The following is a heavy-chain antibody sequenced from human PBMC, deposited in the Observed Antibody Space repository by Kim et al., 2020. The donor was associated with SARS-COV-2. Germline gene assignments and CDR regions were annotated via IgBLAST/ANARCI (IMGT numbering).Heavy chain of an antibody. D-gene: IGHD3-22*01. CDR1: GFTFSSYS. CDR3: ARVFDYYDSSGYSSHDAFDI. J-gene: IGHJ3*02. V-gene: IGHV3-21*01. Sequence: GGSLRLSCAASGFTFSSYSMNWVRQAPGKGLEWVSSISSSSSYIYYADSVKGRFTISRDNAKNSLYLQMNSLRAEDTAVYYCARVFDYYDSSGYSSHDAFDIWGQGTMVTVSS. CDR2: ISSSSSYI.